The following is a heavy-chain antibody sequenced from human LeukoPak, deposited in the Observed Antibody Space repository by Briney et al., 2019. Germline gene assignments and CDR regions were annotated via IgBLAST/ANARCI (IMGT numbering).Heavy chain of an antibody. D-gene: IGHD5-18*01. V-gene: IGHV3-21*01. J-gene: IGHJ4*02. CDR1: GFTFSSYS. Sequence: PGGSLRLSCAASGFTFSSYSMNGVRQPPGKGLEGVSSISSSSSYIYYADSVKGRFTIPRDNAKNSLYLQMNSLRAEDTAVYYCASGAAAMADYWGQGTLVTVSS. CDR3: ASGAAAMADY. CDR2: ISSSSSYI.